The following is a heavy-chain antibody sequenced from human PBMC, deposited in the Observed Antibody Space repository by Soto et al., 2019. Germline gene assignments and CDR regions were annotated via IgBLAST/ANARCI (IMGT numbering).Heavy chain of an antibody. CDR2: IYNDGTYS. CDR1: GFIFKMYW. D-gene: IGHD3-10*01. Sequence: GGSLRLSCAASGFIFKMYWMHWVRQSPGKGLVWISRIYNDGTYSDYADSVRGRFTISRDNVNDTLYLQMNNLRAEDSGLYYCARGPRPISTGTGAYWGQGTQVTVSS. V-gene: IGHV3-74*01. J-gene: IGHJ4*02. CDR3: ARGPRPISTGTGAY.